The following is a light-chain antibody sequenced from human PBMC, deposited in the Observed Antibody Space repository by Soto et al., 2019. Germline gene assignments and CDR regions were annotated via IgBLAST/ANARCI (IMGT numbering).Light chain of an antibody. V-gene: IGLV2-23*02. CDR1: SSDVGNYNL. J-gene: IGLJ1*01. CDR3: CSNGGASTTYV. CDR2: EVN. Sequence: QSALTQPASVSGSPGKSITLSCTGTSSDVGNYNLVSWYQQHPGKAPKLMIYEVNKRPSGVSNRFSGSKSGNTASLTISGLQDEDEADYYCCSNGGASTTYVFGTGTKVTVL.